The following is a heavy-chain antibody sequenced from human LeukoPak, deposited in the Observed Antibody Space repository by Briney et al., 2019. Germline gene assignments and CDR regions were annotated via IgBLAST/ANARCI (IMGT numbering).Heavy chain of an antibody. CDR3: AAVVPAAIGWFDP. D-gene: IGHD2-2*01. Sequence: SETLSLTCTVSGGSISSYYWSWIRQAAGKGLEWIGYIYYSGSTNYNPSLKSRVTISVDTSKNQFSLKLSSVTAADTAVYYCAAVVPAAIGWFDPWGQGTLVTVSS. CDR2: IYYSGST. J-gene: IGHJ5*02. CDR1: GGSISSYY. V-gene: IGHV4-59*01.